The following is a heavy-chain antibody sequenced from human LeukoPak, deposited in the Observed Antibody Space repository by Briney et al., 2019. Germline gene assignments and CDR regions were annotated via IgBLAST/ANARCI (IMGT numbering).Heavy chain of an antibody. J-gene: IGHJ4*02. CDR1: GGSISSHY. CDR2: IYYSGST. Sequence: SETLSLTCTVSGGSISSHYWSWIRQPPGKGLEWIGYIYYSGSTNYNPSLKSRVTISVDTSKNQFSLKLSSVTAADTAVYYCARSPYSSSYDYWGQGALVTVSS. D-gene: IGHD6-6*01. V-gene: IGHV4-59*11. CDR3: ARSPYSSSYDY.